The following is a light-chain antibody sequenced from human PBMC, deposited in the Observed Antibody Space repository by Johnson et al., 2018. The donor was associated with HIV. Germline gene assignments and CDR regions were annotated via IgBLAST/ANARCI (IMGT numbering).Light chain of an antibody. V-gene: IGLV1-51*02. CDR1: SSDMGNYA. J-gene: IGLJ1*01. CDR3: GTWDDSLSTGGV. Sequence: QSVLTQPPSVSAAPGQKVTISCSGSSSDMGNYAVSWYQQLPGTAPKLLIYENNKRPSGIPDRFSGSKSGTSATLGITGLQPGDEADYYCGTWDDSLSTGGVFGAGTKVTVL. CDR2: ENN.